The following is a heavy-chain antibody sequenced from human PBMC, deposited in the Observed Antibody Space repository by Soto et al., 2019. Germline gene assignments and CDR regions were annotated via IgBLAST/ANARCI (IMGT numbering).Heavy chain of an antibody. CDR3: ARSKAGYDSSGYYPRRNYLDY. CDR1: GYTFTSYG. D-gene: IGHD3-22*01. Sequence: ASVKVSFKASGYTFTSYGISWVRQAPGQGLEWMGWISAYNGNTNYAQKLQGRVTMTTDTSTSTAYMELRSLRSDDTAVYYCARSKAGYDSSGYYPRRNYLDYWGQGTLVTVSS. V-gene: IGHV1-18*01. J-gene: IGHJ4*02. CDR2: ISAYNGNT.